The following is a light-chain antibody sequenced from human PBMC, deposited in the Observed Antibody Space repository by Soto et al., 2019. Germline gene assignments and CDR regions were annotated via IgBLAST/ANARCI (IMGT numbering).Light chain of an antibody. J-gene: IGLJ1*01. Sequence: QSALTQPASVSGSPGQSISISCTGSRSDIGSYDYVSWFQQYPGKAPKVIIYEVKNRPSGISDRFSASKSGNTASLTISGLQAEDEADYYCCSYTSTPNTYVFGSGTKVTVL. CDR2: EVK. V-gene: IGLV2-14*01. CDR1: RSDIGSYDY. CDR3: CSYTSTPNTYV.